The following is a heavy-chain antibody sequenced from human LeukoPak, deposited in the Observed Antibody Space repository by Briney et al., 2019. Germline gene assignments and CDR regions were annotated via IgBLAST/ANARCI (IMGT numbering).Heavy chain of an antibody. CDR2: INHSGST. D-gene: IGHD6-19*01. Sequence: SETLSLTSAVYGGSFSGYYWSWIRQPPGKGLEWIGEINHSGSTNYNPSLKSRVTISVDTSKNQFSLKLSSVTAADTAVYYCARVCIAVAATGSPYYFDYWGQGTLVTVSS. V-gene: IGHV4-34*01. CDR3: ARVCIAVAATGSPYYFDY. J-gene: IGHJ4*02. CDR1: GGSFSGYY.